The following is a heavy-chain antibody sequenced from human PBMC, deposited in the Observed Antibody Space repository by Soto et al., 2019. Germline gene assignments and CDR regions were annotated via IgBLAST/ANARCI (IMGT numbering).Heavy chain of an antibody. V-gene: IGHV4-4*07. J-gene: IGHJ5*02. CDR2: IYTSGST. Sequence: SETLSLTFPVSGGSISSYHWSWIRQPAGKGLEWIVRIYTSGSTNYNPSLKSRVTMSVXXXXXXFXLXLXXXTAPXTAVYYCARIWLLTGWFDPWGQGTLVTVSS. CDR1: GGSISSYH. CDR3: ARIWLLTGWFDP. D-gene: IGHD5-18*01.